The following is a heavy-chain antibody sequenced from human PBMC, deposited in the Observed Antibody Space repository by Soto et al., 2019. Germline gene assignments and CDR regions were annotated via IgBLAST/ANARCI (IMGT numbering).Heavy chain of an antibody. CDR3: ASNGEQQLVHPTYYYYGMDV. CDR1: GYSFTSYW. J-gene: IGHJ6*02. D-gene: IGHD6-13*01. V-gene: IGHV5-10-1*01. Sequence: GESLKISCKGSGYSFTSYWISWVRQMPGKGLEWMGRIDPSDSYTNYSPSFQGHVTISADKSISTAYLQWSSLKASDTAMYYCASNGEQQLVHPTYYYYGMDVWGQGTTVTVSS. CDR2: IDPSDSYT.